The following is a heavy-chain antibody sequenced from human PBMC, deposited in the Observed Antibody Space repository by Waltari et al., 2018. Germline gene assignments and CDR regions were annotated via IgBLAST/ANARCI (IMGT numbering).Heavy chain of an antibody. D-gene: IGHD4-17*01. Sequence: QVQLVESGGGVVQPGGSLRLSCAASGFTFSSYGMHWVRQAPGKGMEWVAFIRYDGSNKYYADSVKGRFTIARDNSKNTLYLQMNSLRAEDTAVYYCAKDHGDYAVDYWGQGTLVTVSS. J-gene: IGHJ4*02. V-gene: IGHV3-30*02. CDR1: GFTFSSYG. CDR2: IRYDGSNK. CDR3: AKDHGDYAVDY.